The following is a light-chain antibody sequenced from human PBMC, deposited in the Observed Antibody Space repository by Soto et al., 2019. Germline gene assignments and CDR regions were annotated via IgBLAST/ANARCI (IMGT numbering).Light chain of an antibody. CDR1: SSNIXAGYD. V-gene: IGLV1-40*01. Sequence: QSVLTQPPSVSGAXXXRVTXXCTGSSSNIXAGYDVHWYQPLPGTAPKLLIYGNSNRPSGVPDRFSGSKSGTSASLAITGLQAEDEADYYCQSYDSSLSGFYVFGTGTKLTVL. J-gene: IGLJ1*01. CDR2: GNS. CDR3: QSYDSSLSGFYV.